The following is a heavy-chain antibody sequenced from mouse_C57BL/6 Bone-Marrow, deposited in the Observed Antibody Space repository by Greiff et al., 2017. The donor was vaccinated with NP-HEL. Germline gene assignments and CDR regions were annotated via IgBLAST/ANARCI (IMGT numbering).Heavy chain of an antibody. D-gene: IGHD1-1*01. CDR3: AHYCDGIGCSMAY. J-gene: IGHJ3*01. CDR1: GYTFTSYW. V-gene: IGHV1-7*01. Sequence: VQLQQSGAELAKPGASVKLSCKASGYTFTSYWMHWVKQRPGQGLEWIGYINPSSGYTKYNQKFKDKATLTADKSSSTAYMQLSSLTYEDSADYSCAHYCDGIGCSMAYWGQGTLVTVSA. CDR2: INPSSGYT.